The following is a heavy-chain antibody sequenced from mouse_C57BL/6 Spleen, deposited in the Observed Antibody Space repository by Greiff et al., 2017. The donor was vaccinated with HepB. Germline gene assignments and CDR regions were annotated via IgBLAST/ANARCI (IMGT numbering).Heavy chain of an antibody. CDR3: ARDIYYYGSIFDY. Sequence: EVQVVESGGGLVKPGGSLKLSCAASGFTLSSYAMSGVRQTPEKRREWVATISEGGSYTYFPDNVKGRFTISRDNAKNNLYLQMSHLKSEDTAMYYCARDIYYYGSIFDYWGQGTTLTVSS. CDR1: GFTLSSYA. CDR2: ISEGGSYT. D-gene: IGHD1-1*01. V-gene: IGHV5-4*01. J-gene: IGHJ2*01.